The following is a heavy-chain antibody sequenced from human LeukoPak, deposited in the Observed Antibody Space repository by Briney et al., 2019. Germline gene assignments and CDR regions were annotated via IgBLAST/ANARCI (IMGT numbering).Heavy chain of an antibody. D-gene: IGHD6-13*01. Sequence: GGSLRLSCSASGFTFSSYAMHWVRQAPGKGLEYVSAISSNGGSTYYADSVKGRFTISRDNPKNTLYLQMSSLRAEDTAVYYCVKSGIAAAGGRYFDYWGQGTLVTVSS. CDR1: GFTFSSYA. CDR3: VKSGIAAAGGRYFDY. J-gene: IGHJ4*02. V-gene: IGHV3-64D*06. CDR2: ISSNGGST.